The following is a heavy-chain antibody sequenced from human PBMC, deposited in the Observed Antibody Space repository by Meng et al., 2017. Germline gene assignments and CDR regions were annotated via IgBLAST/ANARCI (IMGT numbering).Heavy chain of an antibody. Sequence: GESLKISCAASGFTFSSYDMHWVRQATGKGLEWVSAIGTAGDTYYPGSVKGRFTISRENAKNSLYLQMNSLRAGDTAVYYCARVPPPDQNQDWYFDLWGRGTLVTVS. J-gene: IGHJ2*01. CDR3: ARVPPPDQNQDWYFDL. V-gene: IGHV3-13*01. CDR2: IGTAGDT. CDR1: GFTFSSYD.